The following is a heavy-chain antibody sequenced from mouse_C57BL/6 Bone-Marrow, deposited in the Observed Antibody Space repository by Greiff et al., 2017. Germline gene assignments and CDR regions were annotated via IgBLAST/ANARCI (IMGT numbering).Heavy chain of an antibody. CDR3: ARHLYGIRDDAMDY. V-gene: IGHV5-6*02. D-gene: IGHD1-1*01. Sequence: EVMLVESGGDLVKPGGSLKLSCAASGFTFSSYGLSWVRQTPDKRLEWVATISSGGSYTYYPDSVKGRFTLSRDNAKNTLYLQMSSLKSEDTAMDYCARHLYGIRDDAMDYWGKGTSVTVAS. CDR1: GFTFSSYG. CDR2: ISSGGSYT. J-gene: IGHJ4*01.